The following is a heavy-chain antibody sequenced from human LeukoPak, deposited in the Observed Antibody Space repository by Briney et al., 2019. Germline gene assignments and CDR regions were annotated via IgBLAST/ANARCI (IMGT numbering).Heavy chain of an antibody. Sequence: PSETLSLTCTVSGGSISSYYWSWIRQPPGKGLEWIGYIYYSGSTNYNPSLKSRVTISVDTSKNQFSLKLSSVTAADTAVYYCARGGLLWFGEHWFDPWGQGTLVTVSS. J-gene: IGHJ5*02. CDR2: IYYSGST. D-gene: IGHD3-10*01. CDR1: GGSISSYY. CDR3: ARGGLLWFGEHWFDP. V-gene: IGHV4-59*01.